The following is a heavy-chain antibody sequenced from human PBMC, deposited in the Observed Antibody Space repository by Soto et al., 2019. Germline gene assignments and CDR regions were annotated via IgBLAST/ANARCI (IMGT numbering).Heavy chain of an antibody. V-gene: IGHV1-69*06. D-gene: IGHD3-22*01. Sequence: SVKVSCKASGCTFSSYAISWVRQAPGQGLEWMGVIIPIFGTANYAQKFQGRVTITADKSTSTAYMELSSLRSEDTAVYYCASGYYYDSSGYYLGFFFYYYGMDVWGQGTTVTVSS. CDR2: IIPIFGTA. J-gene: IGHJ6*02. CDR1: GCTFSSYA. CDR3: ASGYYYDSSGYYLGFFFYYYGMDV.